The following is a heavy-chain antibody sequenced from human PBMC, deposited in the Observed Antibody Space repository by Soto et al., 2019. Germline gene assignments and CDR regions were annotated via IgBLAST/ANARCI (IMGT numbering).Heavy chain of an antibody. Sequence: EVQLVESGGGLVQPGGSLRLSCAASGFSFGSHWMHWVRPAPGKGLVYVSRISSGGTTTNYAESVKGRFTISRDNARNTLYLQINILRVAVTAGYYGARFGTSYDTCGFLYWGQGTPVTVSS. CDR2: ISSGGTTT. CDR3: ARFGTSYDTCGFLY. CDR1: GFSFGSHW. V-gene: IGHV3-74*01. D-gene: IGHD3-22*01. J-gene: IGHJ4*02.